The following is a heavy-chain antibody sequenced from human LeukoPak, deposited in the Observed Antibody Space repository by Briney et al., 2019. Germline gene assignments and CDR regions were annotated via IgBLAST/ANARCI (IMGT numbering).Heavy chain of an antibody. CDR2: ISGSGGST. CDR1: GFTFSSYA. CDR3: AKNQDIVVVVAATDY. D-gene: IGHD2-15*01. J-gene: IGHJ4*02. Sequence: PGGSLRLSCAASGFTFSSYAMSWVRQAPGKGLEWVSAISGSGGSTYYADSVKGRFTISRDNSKNTLYLQMNSLRAEDTAVYYCAKNQDIVVVVAATDYWGKGPLVTVSS. V-gene: IGHV3-23*01.